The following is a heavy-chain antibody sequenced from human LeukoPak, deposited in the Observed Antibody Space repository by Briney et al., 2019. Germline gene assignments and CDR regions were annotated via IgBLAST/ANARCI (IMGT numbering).Heavy chain of an antibody. CDR1: GYTFIAYY. CDR3: ARGMGVLVPAATWFDP. J-gene: IGHJ5*02. Sequence: GASVKVSCKASGYTFIAYYMHWVRQAPGQGLEWMGWINPNSGGTNYAQKFQGRVTMTRDTSISTAYMDLSRLRSDDTAVYYCARGMGVLVPAATWFDPWGQGTLVTVSS. CDR2: INPNSGGT. D-gene: IGHD2-2*01. V-gene: IGHV1-2*02.